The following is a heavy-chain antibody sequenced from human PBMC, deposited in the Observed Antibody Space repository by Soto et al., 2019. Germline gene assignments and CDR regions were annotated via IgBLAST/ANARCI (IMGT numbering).Heavy chain of an antibody. Sequence: QVQLVESGGGVVQPGRSLRLSCAASGFTFSSYAMHWVRQAPGKGLEWVAVISYDGSNKYYADSVKGRFTISRDNSKNTLYLQRNSLRAENTAVYYYARHRTLKGEPRGDYGMDVWGHGTTVTVAS. CDR3: ARHRTLKGEPRGDYGMDV. D-gene: IGHD3-16*01. J-gene: IGHJ6*02. V-gene: IGHV3-30-3*01. CDR2: ISYDGSNK. CDR1: GFTFSSYA.